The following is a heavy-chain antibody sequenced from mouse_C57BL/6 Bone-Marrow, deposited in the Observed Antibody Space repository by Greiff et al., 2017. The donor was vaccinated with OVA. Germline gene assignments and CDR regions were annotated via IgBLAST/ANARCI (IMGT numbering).Heavy chain of an antibody. D-gene: IGHD2-13*01. CDR1: GFNIKDDY. CDR2: IDPENGDT. J-gene: IGHJ1*03. V-gene: IGHV14-4*01. Sequence: EVQLQQSGAELVRPVSPVKLSCTASGFNIKDDYMHWVKQRPEQGLEWIGWIDPENGDTEYASKFQGKATITADTSSNTAYLQLSSLTSEDTAVYYCTVMYFDVWGTGTTVTVSS. CDR3: TVMYFDV.